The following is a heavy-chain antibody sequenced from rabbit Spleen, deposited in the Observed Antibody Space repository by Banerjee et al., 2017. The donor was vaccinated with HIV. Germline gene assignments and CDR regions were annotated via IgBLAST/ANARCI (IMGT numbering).Heavy chain of an antibody. CDR2: INAATAKP. CDR1: GFSFSDRDV. CDR3: ARGDSGGWGDWNL. J-gene: IGHJ4*01. D-gene: IGHD4-1*01. Sequence: QEQLVESGGGLVQPEGSLTLTCKASGFSFSDRDVMCWVRQAPGKGLEWIACINAATAKPVYATWAKGRFTISKPSSTTVTLQMTSLTAADTATYFCARGDSGGWGDWNLWGPGTLVTVS. V-gene: IGHV1S45*01.